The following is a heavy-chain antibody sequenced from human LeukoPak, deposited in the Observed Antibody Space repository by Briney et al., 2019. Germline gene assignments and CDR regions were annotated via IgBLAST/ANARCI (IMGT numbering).Heavy chain of an antibody. CDR1: DGSFSGYS. CDR3: ATRSYYDTSGVYGMDV. CDR2: IYYSGGT. J-gene: IGHJ6*02. Sequence: SETLSLTCAVYDGSFSGYSWSWIRQPPGKGLEWIGSIYYSGGTYYNPSLKSRVTISVDTSKNQFSLKLNSVTAADTAVYYCATRSYYDTSGVYGMDVWGQGTTVTVSS. D-gene: IGHD3-22*01. V-gene: IGHV4-34*01.